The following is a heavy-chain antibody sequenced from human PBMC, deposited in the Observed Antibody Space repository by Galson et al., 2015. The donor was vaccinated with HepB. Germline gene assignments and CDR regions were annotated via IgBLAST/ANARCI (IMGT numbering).Heavy chain of an antibody. J-gene: IGHJ5*02. CDR3: ARHVSVNWFDP. CDR2: INAGNGNT. V-gene: IGHV1-3*01. CDR1: GYTFTTYA. Sequence: SCKASGYTFTTYAMHWVRQAPGQRLEWMGWINAGNGNTKYSQKFQGRVTITRDTSASTAYLELTSQRSEDTAVYYCARHVSVNWFDPWGQGTLVTVSS. D-gene: IGHD5/OR15-5a*01.